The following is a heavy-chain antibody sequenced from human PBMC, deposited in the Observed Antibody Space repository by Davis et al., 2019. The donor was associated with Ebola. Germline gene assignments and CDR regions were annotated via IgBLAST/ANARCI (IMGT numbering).Heavy chain of an antibody. D-gene: IGHD3-10*01. CDR1: GFTINNNY. CDR3: ARGLGWFRDPNWFDP. V-gene: IGHV3-53*01. J-gene: IGHJ5*02. Sequence: GESLKISCAASGFTINNNYMSWVRQAPGKGLEWVSIIHSGGSTHYADSVKGRFTVSRDDSKNTLYLQMNSLRAEDTAVYYCARGLGWFRDPNWFDPRGQGTLVTVSS. CDR2: IHSGGST.